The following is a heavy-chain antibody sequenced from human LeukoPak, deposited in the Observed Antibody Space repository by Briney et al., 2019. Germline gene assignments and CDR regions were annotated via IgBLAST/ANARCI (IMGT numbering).Heavy chain of an antibody. Sequence: PSETLSLTCTVSGGSISSYYWSWIRQPPGKGLEWIGYIYTSGSTNYNPSLKSRVTISVDTSKNQFSLKLSSVTAADTAVYYCARQPGYSSGWYRGYFDYWGQGTLVTVSS. V-gene: IGHV4-4*09. CDR2: IYTSGST. CDR3: ARQPGYSSGWYRGYFDY. J-gene: IGHJ4*02. CDR1: GGSISSYY. D-gene: IGHD6-19*01.